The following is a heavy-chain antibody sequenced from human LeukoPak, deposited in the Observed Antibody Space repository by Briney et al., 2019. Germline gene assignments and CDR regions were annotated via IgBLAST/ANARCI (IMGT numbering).Heavy chain of an antibody. CDR1: GYTFTSNH. J-gene: IGHJ5*02. CDR3: AKLAASKTGEGS. D-gene: IGHD6-13*01. Sequence: ASVKVSCKASGYTFTSNHIHCVRQAPGQGLEWMGVINPSGDSTSYAQKFQGRVTMTRDTSTSTVYMELSSLRSEDTAIYYCAKLAASKTGEGSWGQGTLVTVSS. V-gene: IGHV1-46*01. CDR2: INPSGDST.